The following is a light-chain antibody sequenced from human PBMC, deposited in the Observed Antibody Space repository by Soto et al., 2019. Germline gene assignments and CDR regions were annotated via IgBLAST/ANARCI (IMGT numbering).Light chain of an antibody. CDR2: RNN. V-gene: IGLV1-47*01. Sequence: QSVLTQPPSASGTPGQRVTISCSGSSSNIGSNYVYWYQQLPGTAPKLLIYRNNQRPSGVPDRFSGSKSCTSASLAISGLLSEDEADYYCAAWDDSLSRVFGGGTKLTVL. CDR1: SSNIGSNY. CDR3: AAWDDSLSRV. J-gene: IGLJ2*01.